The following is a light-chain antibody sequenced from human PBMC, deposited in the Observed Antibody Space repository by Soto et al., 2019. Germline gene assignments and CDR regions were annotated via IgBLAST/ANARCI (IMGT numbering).Light chain of an antibody. CDR1: QNVFTNY. CDR3: QHYGNYPL. CDR2: DAS. J-gene: IGKJ2*01. V-gene: IGKV3-20*01. Sequence: IVLTQSPGTLSLSPGEGATLSCRASQNVFTNYLAWYQQRPGQAPRLLIYDASTSAIGIPDRFSGSGSGTDFTLTIARLETEGPAVYFCQHYGNYPLLGQGTKLEIK.